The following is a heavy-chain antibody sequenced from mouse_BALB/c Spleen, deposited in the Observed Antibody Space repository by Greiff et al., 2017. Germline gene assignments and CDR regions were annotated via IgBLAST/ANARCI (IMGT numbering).Heavy chain of an antibody. D-gene: IGHD1-1*02. V-gene: IGHV3-6*02. CDR3: ALWSYAMDY. CDR2: ISYDGSN. J-gene: IGHJ4*01. Sequence: EVHLVESGPGLVKPSQSLSLTCSVTGYSITSGYYWNWIRQFPGNKLEWMGYISYDGSNNYNPSLKNRISITRDTSKNQFFLKLNSVTTEDTATYYCALWSYAMDYWGQGTSVTVSS. CDR1: GYSITSGYY.